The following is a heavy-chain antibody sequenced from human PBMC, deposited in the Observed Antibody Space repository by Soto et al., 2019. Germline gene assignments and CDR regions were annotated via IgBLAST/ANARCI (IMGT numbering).Heavy chain of an antibody. V-gene: IGHV5-51*01. CDR1: GYSFTSYW. D-gene: IGHD6-19*01. CDR3: ARHSVAVAVDDAFDI. J-gene: IGHJ3*02. Sequence: PGESLKISCKGSGYSFTSYWIGWLRQMPGKGLEWMGIIYPGDSDTRYSPSFQGQVTISADKSISTAYLQWSSLKASDTAMYYCARHSVAVAVDDAFDIWGQGTMVTVSS. CDR2: IYPGDSDT.